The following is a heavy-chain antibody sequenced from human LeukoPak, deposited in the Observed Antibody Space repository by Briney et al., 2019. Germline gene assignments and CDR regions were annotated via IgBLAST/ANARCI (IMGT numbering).Heavy chain of an antibody. CDR1: GFTFSSYG. J-gene: IGHJ4*02. CDR2: ISDSGGST. V-gene: IGHV3-23*01. CDR3: AKYGPSGTYLGDY. D-gene: IGHD1-26*01. Sequence: GGSLRLSCAASGFTFSSYGMSWVRQAPGKGLEWVSTISDSGGSTYYADSVKGRFTISRDNSRNTLYLQMSGLRADDTAVYYCAKYGPSGTYLGDYWGPGTLVTVSS.